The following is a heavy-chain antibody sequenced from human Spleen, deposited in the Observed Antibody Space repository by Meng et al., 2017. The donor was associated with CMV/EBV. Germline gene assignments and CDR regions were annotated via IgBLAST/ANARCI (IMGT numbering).Heavy chain of an antibody. CDR2: ISSSGSII. Sequence: GGSLRLSCAASGFTFSTYEMNWVRQAPGKGLEWVSYISSSGSIIYYADSVKGRFTISRDNSKNSLYLQMNSLRAEDTALYYCAKGIEHCSSTSSCTYGMDVWGQGTTVTVSS. CDR1: GFTFSTYE. D-gene: IGHD2-2*01. V-gene: IGHV3-48*03. J-gene: IGHJ6*02. CDR3: AKGIEHCSSTSSCTYGMDV.